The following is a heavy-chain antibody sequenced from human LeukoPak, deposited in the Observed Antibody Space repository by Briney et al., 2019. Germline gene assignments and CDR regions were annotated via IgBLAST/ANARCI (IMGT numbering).Heavy chain of an antibody. V-gene: IGHV3-7*01. CDR1: GFTFSSYW. CDR3: ARDKGGSRGSYSNAFDI. Sequence: GGSLRLSCAASGFTFSSYWMSWVRQAPGKGLEWVANIKQDGSEKYYVDSVKGRFTISRDNAKNSLYLQVNSLRAEDTAVYYCARDKGGSRGSYSNAFDIWGQGTMVTVSS. D-gene: IGHD1-26*01. J-gene: IGHJ3*02. CDR2: IKQDGSEK.